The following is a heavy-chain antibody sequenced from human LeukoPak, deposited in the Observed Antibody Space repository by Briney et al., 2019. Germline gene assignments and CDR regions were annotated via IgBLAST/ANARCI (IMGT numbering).Heavy chain of an antibody. V-gene: IGHV3-30*18. CDR3: AKDLETANDYDILTGYWY. CDR2: ISYDGSNK. CDR1: GFTFSSYG. Sequence: GGSLRLSCAASGFTFSSYGMHWVRQAPGKGLEWVAVISYDGSNKYYADSVKGRFTISRDNSKNTLYLQMNSLRAEDTAVYYCAKDLETANDYDILTGYWYWGQGTLVTVSS. J-gene: IGHJ4*02. D-gene: IGHD3-9*01.